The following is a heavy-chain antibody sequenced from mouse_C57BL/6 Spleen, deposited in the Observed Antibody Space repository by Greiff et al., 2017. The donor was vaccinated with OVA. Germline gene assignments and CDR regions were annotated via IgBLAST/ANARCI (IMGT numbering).Heavy chain of an antibody. Sequence: LLESGPELVKPGASVKISCKASGYAFSSSWMNWVKQRPGKGLEWIGRIYPGDGDTNYNGKFKGKATLTADKSSSTAYMQLSSLTSEDSAVYFCAREGEDYWGQGTSVTVSS. J-gene: IGHJ4*01. V-gene: IGHV1-82*01. CDR2: IYPGDGDT. CDR1: GYAFSSSW. CDR3: AREGEDY.